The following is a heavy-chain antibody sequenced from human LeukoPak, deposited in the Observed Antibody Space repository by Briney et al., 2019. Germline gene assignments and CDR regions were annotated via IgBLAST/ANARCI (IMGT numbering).Heavy chain of an antibody. CDR3: ARHLLWFGELSGGFDY. CDR2: ISSSGGST. Sequence: GGSLRLSCSTSRFPLISYVISWVRQAPGRGLEWVSGISSSGGSTYYAGSVKGRFTISRDNSRNTLYLQMNSLRAEDTAVYYRARHLLWFGELSGGFDYWGQGTLVTVSS. V-gene: IGHV3-23*01. J-gene: IGHJ4*02. D-gene: IGHD3-10*01. CDR1: RFPLISYV.